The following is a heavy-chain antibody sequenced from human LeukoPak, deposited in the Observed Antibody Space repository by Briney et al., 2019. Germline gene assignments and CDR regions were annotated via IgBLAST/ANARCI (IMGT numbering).Heavy chain of an antibody. D-gene: IGHD6-6*01. V-gene: IGHV1-2*02. Sequence: GASVKVSCKASGYTFTGYYMHWVRQAPGQGLEWMGWINPNSGGTNYAQKFQGRVTMTRDTSISTAYMELSRLRSDDTAVYYCATSEYSSSTTYQDAFDIWGQGTMVTVSS. CDR3: ATSEYSSSTTYQDAFDI. J-gene: IGHJ3*02. CDR2: INPNSGGT. CDR1: GYTFTGYY.